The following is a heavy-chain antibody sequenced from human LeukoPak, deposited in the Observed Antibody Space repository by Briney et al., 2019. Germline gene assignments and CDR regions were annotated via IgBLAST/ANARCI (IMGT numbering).Heavy chain of an antibody. V-gene: IGHV1-69*13. J-gene: IGHJ3*02. CDR3: ARDRGDIVVVRGAFDI. CDR2: IIPIFGTA. Sequence: SVKVSCKASGGTFSSYAISWVRQAPGQGLEWMGGIIPIFGTANYAQKFQGRVTITAGESTSTAYMELSSLRSEDTAVYYCARDRGDIVVVRGAFDIWGQGTMVTVSS. D-gene: IGHD2-2*01. CDR1: GGTFSSYA.